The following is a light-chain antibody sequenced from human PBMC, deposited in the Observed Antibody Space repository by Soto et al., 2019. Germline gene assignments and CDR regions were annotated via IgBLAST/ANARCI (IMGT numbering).Light chain of an antibody. J-gene: IGLJ2*01. V-gene: IGLV1-40*01. Sequence: QSVLTQPPSVSGAPGQRVTISCTGSSSNIGAGYDVHWYQHLPGTAPKLLIYGNSNRPSGVPHRFSGSKSGTSASLAITGLQAEDEADYYCHSYDSSLSGSVFGGGTKLTVL. CDR3: HSYDSSLSGSV. CDR2: GNS. CDR1: SSNIGAGYD.